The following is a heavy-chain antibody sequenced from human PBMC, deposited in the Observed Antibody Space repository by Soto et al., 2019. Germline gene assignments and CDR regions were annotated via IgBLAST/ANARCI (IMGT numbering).Heavy chain of an antibody. D-gene: IGHD2-2*01. J-gene: IGHJ4*02. CDR3: ARFCSSSLCYAAFDY. CDR1: GYTFTSFA. CDR2: LNAGNGAT. Sequence: QFQLVQSGAEVRKPGASVKVSCKASGYTFTSFAINWVRQAPGQSLEWVGWLNAGNGATTYSQNFQGRVTITRDISSSTASLDLRSLTSADTAVYYCARFCSSSLCYAAFDYWGQGTLVIVPS. V-gene: IGHV1-3*01.